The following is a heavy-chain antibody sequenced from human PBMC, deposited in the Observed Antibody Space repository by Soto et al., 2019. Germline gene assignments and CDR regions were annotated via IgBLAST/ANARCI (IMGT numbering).Heavy chain of an antibody. CDR1: GFTFSSYA. J-gene: IGHJ4*02. D-gene: IGHD3-9*01. CDR3: AKETKYYDILTGYSGRGYFDY. V-gene: IGHV3-23*01. Sequence: EVQLLESGGGLVQPGGSLRLSCAASGFTFSSYAMSWVRQAPGEGLEWVSAISGSGGSTYYADSVKGRFTISRDNSKNTLYLQMNSLRAEDTAVYYCAKETKYYDILTGYSGRGYFDYWGQGTLVTVSS. CDR2: ISGSGGST.